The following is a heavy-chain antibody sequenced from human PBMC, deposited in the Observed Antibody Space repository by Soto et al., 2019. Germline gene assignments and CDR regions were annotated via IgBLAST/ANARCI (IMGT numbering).Heavy chain of an antibody. CDR3: ARDRGAHNLNYGGPPPPYYMDV. CDR2: INPNSGGT. J-gene: IGHJ6*03. CDR1: GYTFTGYY. D-gene: IGHD1-7*01. Sequence: GASVKVSCKASGYTFTGYYMHWVRQAPGQGLEWMGWINPNSGGTNYAQKFQGWVTMTRDTSISTAYMELSRLRSDDTAVYYCARDRGAHNLNYGGPPPPYYMDVWGKGTTVTVSS. V-gene: IGHV1-2*04.